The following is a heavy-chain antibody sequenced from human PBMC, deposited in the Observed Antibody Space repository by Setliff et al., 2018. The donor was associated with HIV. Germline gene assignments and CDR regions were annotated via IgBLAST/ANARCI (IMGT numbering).Heavy chain of an antibody. J-gene: IGHJ6*03. CDR3: AMMTNYYGSGSPEGSYYYYYMDV. Sequence: GASVKVSCKASGGTFSSHAISWVRQAPGQGLEWMGGIIPILGKTIYAQKFQDRVTITADESTSTAYMELSSLRSDDTAVYYCAMMTNYYGSGSPEGSYYYYYMDVWGKGTTVTVSS. D-gene: IGHD3-10*01. CDR2: IIPILGKT. CDR1: GGTFSSHA. V-gene: IGHV1-69*10.